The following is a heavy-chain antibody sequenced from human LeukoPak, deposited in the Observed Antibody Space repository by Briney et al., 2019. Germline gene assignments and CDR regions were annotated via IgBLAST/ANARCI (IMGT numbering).Heavy chain of an antibody. Sequence: ASVTVSCTASGYTFTNYYMHWVRQAPGQGLEWMGRINPNSGDTNYAQKFQGRVTMARDTSISTAYMELSRLRSDDTAVYYCARDYCSSTSCLFDYWGQGTLVTVSS. V-gene: IGHV1-2*06. CDR3: ARDYCSSTSCLFDY. D-gene: IGHD2-2*01. CDR2: INPNSGDT. CDR1: GYTFTNYY. J-gene: IGHJ4*02.